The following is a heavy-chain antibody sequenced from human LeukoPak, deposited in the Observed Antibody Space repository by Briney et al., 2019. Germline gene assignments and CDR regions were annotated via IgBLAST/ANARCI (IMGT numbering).Heavy chain of an antibody. CDR2: ISYDGSNK. J-gene: IGHJ4*02. Sequence: GGSLRLTCAASGFTFSSYGMHWVRQAPGKGLEWVAVISYDGSNKYYADSVKGRFTISRDNSKNTLYLQMNSLRAEDTAVYYCAKGALGMGATLFFDYWGQGTLVTVSS. CDR3: AKGALGMGATLFFDY. D-gene: IGHD1-26*01. CDR1: GFTFSSYG. V-gene: IGHV3-30*18.